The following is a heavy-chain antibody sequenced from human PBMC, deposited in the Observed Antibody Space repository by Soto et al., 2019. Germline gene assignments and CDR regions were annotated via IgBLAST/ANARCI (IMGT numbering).Heavy chain of an antibody. CDR3: ARGGEGAARHYYYYYGMDV. D-gene: IGHD6-6*01. CDR1: GGSISSGGYY. J-gene: IGHJ6*02. Sequence: PSETLSLTCTVSGGSISSGGYYWSWIRQHPGKGLEWIGYIYYSGSTYYNPSLKSRVTISVDTSKNQFSLKLGSVTAADTAVYYCARGGEGAARHYYYYYGMDVWGQGTTVTVSS. CDR2: IYYSGST. V-gene: IGHV4-31*03.